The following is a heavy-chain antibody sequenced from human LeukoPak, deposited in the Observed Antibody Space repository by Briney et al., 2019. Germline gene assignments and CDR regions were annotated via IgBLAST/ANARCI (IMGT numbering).Heavy chain of an antibody. Sequence: VGSLRLSCAVSGFTFSAYAMSGVRQAPLKGLDLVPAMRGSGGMTYYADSVKGRFSISRDNSKNTLHLQMNSLSAEDTAVYYCAKGAMPYYDGSGYNYFDYWGQGTPVTVSS. V-gene: IGHV3-23*01. D-gene: IGHD3-22*01. CDR3: AKGAMPYYDGSGYNYFDY. J-gene: IGHJ4*02. CDR1: GFTFSAYA. CDR2: MRGSGGMT.